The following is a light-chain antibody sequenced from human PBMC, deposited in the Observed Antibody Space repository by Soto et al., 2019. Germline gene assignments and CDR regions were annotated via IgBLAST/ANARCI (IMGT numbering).Light chain of an antibody. V-gene: IGKV1-39*01. CDR1: QSISTS. Sequence: DIPMTQSPSSLSASVGDRVTITCRASQSISTSLNWYQQKPGKAPDLLIYAASNLQSGIPSRFRGSVSGTDFALTISSLQPDDFATYYCQQSYSSPPMYTFGQGTKLELK. J-gene: IGKJ2*01. CDR3: QQSYSSPPMYT. CDR2: AAS.